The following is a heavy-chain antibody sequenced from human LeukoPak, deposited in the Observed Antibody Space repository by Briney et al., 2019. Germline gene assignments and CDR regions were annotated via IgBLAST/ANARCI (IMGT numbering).Heavy chain of an antibody. CDR3: ARDTGSSWYPEYFHH. CDR1: GDSISAYY. D-gene: IGHD6-13*01. CDR2: ISYSGST. V-gene: IGHV4-59*01. J-gene: IGHJ1*01. Sequence: PSETLSLTCTVSGDSISAYYWSWIRQSPGKGLECIGYISYSGSTKYNPSLRSRVTISIDTSKNQFSLKVTSVTAADTAVYYCARDTGSSWYPEYFHHWGQGTLVTVSS.